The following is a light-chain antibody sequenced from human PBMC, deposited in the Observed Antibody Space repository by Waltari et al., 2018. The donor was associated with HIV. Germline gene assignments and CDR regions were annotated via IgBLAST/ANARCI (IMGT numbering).Light chain of an antibody. Sequence: QSALPQPASVSGSPGQSITLSCTGTSSDVGGSNYVTWYQQHPGKAPKLMIYEVTNRPSGVSNRFSGSKSGNTASLTISGLQVEDEADYYCSSYTSSSLEIFGGGTKLTVL. CDR1: SSDVGGSNY. V-gene: IGLV2-14*03. CDR3: SSYTSSSLEI. J-gene: IGLJ2*01. CDR2: EVT.